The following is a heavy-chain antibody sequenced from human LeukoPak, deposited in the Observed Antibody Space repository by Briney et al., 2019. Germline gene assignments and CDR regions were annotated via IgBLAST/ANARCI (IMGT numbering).Heavy chain of an antibody. CDR2: ISGSAVIT. CDR3: AKEPKSTGYFDY. J-gene: IGHJ4*02. CDR1: GLTFSTFG. V-gene: IGHV3-23*01. D-gene: IGHD4-17*01. Sequence: GGSLRLSCAASGLTFSTFGMTWVRQAPGKGLEWVSAISGSAVITFYADSVKGRFTISRDNSKNTLYLQMNSLRAEDTAVYYCAKEPKSTGYFDYWGQGTLVTVSS.